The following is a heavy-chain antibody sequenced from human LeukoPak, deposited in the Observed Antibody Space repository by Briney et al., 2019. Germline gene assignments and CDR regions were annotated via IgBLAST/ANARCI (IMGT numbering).Heavy chain of an antibody. Sequence: GGSLRLSCAASGFTLGSYTMGWVRQAPGKGLEWVSTVSSGGGGTYYADSVKGRFTISRDNSNNTLYLQMNSPRVEDTAVYYCAKGIVGASPKGWFDPWGQGTLVTVSS. D-gene: IGHD1-26*01. V-gene: IGHV3-23*01. CDR3: AKGIVGASPKGWFDP. J-gene: IGHJ5*02. CDR1: GFTLGSYT. CDR2: VSSGGGGT.